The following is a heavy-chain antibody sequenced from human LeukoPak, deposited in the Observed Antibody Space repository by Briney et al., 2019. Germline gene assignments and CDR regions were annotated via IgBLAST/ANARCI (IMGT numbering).Heavy chain of an antibody. D-gene: IGHD1-26*01. CDR1: GFTFSSYA. CDR2: IGGSGSST. CDR3: AKSDTSRPTAHYY. Sequence: GGSLTLSCTASGFTFSSYAMSWVRHAPGKGLEWVSAIGGSGSSTYYAGSFKGRFTISRDNSKNTLYLQMNSLRAEDTAVYYCAKSDTSRPTAHYYWGQGTLVTVSS. V-gene: IGHV3-23*01. J-gene: IGHJ4*02.